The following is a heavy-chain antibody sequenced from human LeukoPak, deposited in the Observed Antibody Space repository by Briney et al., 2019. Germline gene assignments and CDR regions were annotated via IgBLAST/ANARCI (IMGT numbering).Heavy chain of an antibody. CDR2: ISSSSRYI. CDR1: GFTFSSYR. CDR3: ARVFPFDY. Sequence: GGSLRLSCAVSGFTFSSYRMNWVRQAPEKGVGWVSPISSSSRYIYYAHSVKVRFTISRDNAKNSLYLQLNMLRAEDTAVYYCARVFPFDYWGQGTLVTVSS. J-gene: IGHJ4*02. V-gene: IGHV3-21*01.